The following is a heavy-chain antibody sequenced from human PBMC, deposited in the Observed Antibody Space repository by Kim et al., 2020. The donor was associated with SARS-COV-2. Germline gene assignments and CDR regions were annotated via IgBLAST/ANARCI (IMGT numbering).Heavy chain of an antibody. CDR1: GFTFIDGW. V-gene: IGHV3-15*01. J-gene: IGHJ4*02. CDR2: IKRKADGGTT. D-gene: IGHD6-13*01. CDR3: STDGAIGAAGIFDH. Sequence: GGSLRLSCAASGFTFIDGWMSWARQAPGKGLEWVGRIKRKADGGTTDYAAPVKGRFTISRDDSKNTVYLQMNSLKIEDTAVYYCSTDGAIGAAGIFDHWGQGTLVTVSS.